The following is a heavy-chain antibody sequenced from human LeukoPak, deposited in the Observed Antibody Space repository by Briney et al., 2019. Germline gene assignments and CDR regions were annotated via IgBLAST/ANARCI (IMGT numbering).Heavy chain of an antibody. CDR2: ISRSGSTM. Sequence: GGSLRLSCAASGFTFSSYEMNWVRQAPGKGLEWVSYISRSGSTMYYADSVRGRFTISRDNSKNTLYLQMNSLRAEDTAVYYCAKGNTVTPDYWGQGTLVTVSS. CDR3: AKGNTVTPDY. J-gene: IGHJ4*02. D-gene: IGHD4-17*01. CDR1: GFTFSSYE. V-gene: IGHV3-48*03.